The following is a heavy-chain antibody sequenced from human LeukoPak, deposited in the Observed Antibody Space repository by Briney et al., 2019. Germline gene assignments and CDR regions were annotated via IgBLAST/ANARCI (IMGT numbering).Heavy chain of an antibody. V-gene: IGHV3-48*01. CDR2: ISSSSSTI. CDR3: ARDRDAFDI. CDR1: GFSFSSYR. J-gene: IGHJ3*02. Sequence: GGSLRLSCAASGFSFSSYRMNWVRQAPGKGLEWVSYISSSSSTIYYADSVKGRFTISRDNAKNSLYLQMNSLRAEDTAVYYCARDRDAFDIWGQGTMVTVSS.